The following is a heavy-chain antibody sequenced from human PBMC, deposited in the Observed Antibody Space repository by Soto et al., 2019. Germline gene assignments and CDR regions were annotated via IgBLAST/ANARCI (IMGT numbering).Heavy chain of an antibody. CDR3: AMDYYDSSGYYYPSGY. D-gene: IGHD3-22*01. CDR2: IWYDGSNK. CDR1: GFTFSSYG. V-gene: IGHV3-33*01. Sequence: QVPLVESGGGVVQPGRSLRLSCAASGFTFSSYGRHWVRQAPGKGLEWVAVIWYDGSNKYYADSVKGLFTISRDNSKSTLYLQMSSLRAEDTAVYYCAMDYYDSSGYYYPSGYWGQRTLVTVSS. J-gene: IGHJ4*02.